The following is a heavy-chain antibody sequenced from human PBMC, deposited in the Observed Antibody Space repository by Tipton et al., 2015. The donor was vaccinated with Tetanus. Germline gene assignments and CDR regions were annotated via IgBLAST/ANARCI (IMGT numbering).Heavy chain of an antibody. V-gene: IGHV4-59*07. CDR3: AGVTAQRSELYLEP. CDR2: VYYTGDT. J-gene: IGHJ1*01. D-gene: IGHD2-2*02. Sequence: TLYLTCTVSGDSVSGYYWSWIRQPPGKGLEWVGYVYYTGDTNYNPSRKSRVTISMDRSENQISLKMTSVTAADTAVYYCAGVTAQRSELYLEPWGPGTPVSVS. CDR1: GDSVSGYY.